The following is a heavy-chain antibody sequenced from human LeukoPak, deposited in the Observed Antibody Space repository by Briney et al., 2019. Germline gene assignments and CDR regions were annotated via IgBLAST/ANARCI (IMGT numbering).Heavy chain of an antibody. Sequence: QPGGSLRLSCAASGFTFSSYAMSWVRQAPGKGLEWVSAISGSGGSTYYADSVKGRFTISRDNSKNSLYLQMNSLRAEDTALYYCAKGTVSTMGGRYYYYYYGMDVWGQGTTVTVSS. D-gene: IGHD3-16*01. V-gene: IGHV3-23*01. CDR3: AKGTVSTMGGRYYYYYYGMDV. CDR2: ISGSGGST. J-gene: IGHJ6*02. CDR1: GFTFSSYA.